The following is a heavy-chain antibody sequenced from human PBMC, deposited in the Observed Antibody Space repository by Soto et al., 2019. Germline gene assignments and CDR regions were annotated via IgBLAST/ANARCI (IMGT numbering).Heavy chain of an antibody. CDR1: GYTFTNYG. CDR3: ARKSLSNFNWFDP. V-gene: IGHV1-18*04. Sequence: QLQLVQSGTELKKPGASVKVSCKASGYTFTNYGITWVRQAPGQGLEWMGSINADYGNTNYEQKFQGRVTMTTDTSTNTAYMELRSLRSDDTAVYYCARKSLSNFNWFDPWGQGTLVTFSS. D-gene: IGHD4-4*01. J-gene: IGHJ5*02. CDR2: INADYGNT.